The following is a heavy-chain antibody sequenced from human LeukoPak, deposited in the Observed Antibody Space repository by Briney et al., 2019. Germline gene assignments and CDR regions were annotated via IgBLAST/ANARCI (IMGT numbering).Heavy chain of an antibody. CDR2: INTDGSST. V-gene: IGHV3-74*01. CDR3: ASLRAHCSSTSCDTPDY. D-gene: IGHD2-2*01. CDR1: GFTFSSYW. Sequence: GGSLRLSCAASGFTFSSYWMHWVRQAPGKGLVWVSRINTDGSSTSYVDSVKGRFTISRDNAKNTLYLQMNSLRAEDTAVYYCASLRAHCSSTSCDTPDYWGQGTLVTVSS. J-gene: IGHJ4*02.